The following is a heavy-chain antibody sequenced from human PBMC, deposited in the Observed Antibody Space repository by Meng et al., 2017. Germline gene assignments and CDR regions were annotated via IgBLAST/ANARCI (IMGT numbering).Heavy chain of an antibody. CDR1: GGTFSSDA. Sequence: QVQLVQSGAEGKKPVSSVKVSCKASGGTFSSDAISWVRQAPGQGLEWMGGIIPIFGTANYAQKFQGRVTITADKSTSTAYMELSSLRSEDTAVYYCARGVGYGGNSLYFDYWGQGTLVTVSS. CDR2: IIPIFGTA. V-gene: IGHV1-69*06. D-gene: IGHD4-23*01. J-gene: IGHJ4*02. CDR3: ARGVGYGGNSLYFDY.